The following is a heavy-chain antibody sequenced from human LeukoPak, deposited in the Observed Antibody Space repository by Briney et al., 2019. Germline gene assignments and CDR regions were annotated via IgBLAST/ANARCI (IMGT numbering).Heavy chain of an antibody. CDR2: IKTKTYGGTT. CDR1: GLTFSRYA. V-gene: IGHV3-15*01. J-gene: IGHJ3*02. D-gene: IGHD6-13*01. CDR3: TTEVLEAATDGTFDI. Sequence: GGSLRLSCIASGLTFSRYAMHWVRQAPGKGLEWVGRIKTKTYGGTTDYAAHVKGRFNISKDDSKNTLYLLMNSLTTEDTAVYYCTTEVLEAATDGTFDIWGQGTMVTVSS.